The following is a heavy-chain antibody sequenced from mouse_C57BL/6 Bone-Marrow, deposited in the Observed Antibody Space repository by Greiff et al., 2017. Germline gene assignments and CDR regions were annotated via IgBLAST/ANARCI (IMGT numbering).Heavy chain of an antibody. V-gene: IGHV5-6*01. J-gene: IGHJ2*01. CDR3: ARQRTGYYFGY. CDR1: GFTFSSYG. D-gene: IGHD4-1*01. Sequence: EVMLVESGGDLVKPGGSLKLSCAASGFTFSSYGMSWVRQTPDKRLEWVATISSGGSYTYYPDSVKGRFTISRDNAKNTLYLQLSSLKSEDTAMYYCARQRTGYYFGYWGQGTTLTVSS. CDR2: ISSGGSYT.